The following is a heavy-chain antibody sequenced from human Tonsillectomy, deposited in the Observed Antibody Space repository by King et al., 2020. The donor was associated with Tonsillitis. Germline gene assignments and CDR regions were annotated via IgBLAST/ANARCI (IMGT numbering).Heavy chain of an antibody. Sequence: VQLVQSGGGLVQPGGSLRLSCAASGFTFTNYAMSWVRQAPGKGLEWVSTISGNGDTTNYADSVNGRFTLSRDNSKNTIYLQMNSLRAEDTAVYYCAKPPYCTSTNCYYSYWGQGTLVTVSS. J-gene: IGHJ4*02. D-gene: IGHD2-2*01. CDR1: GFTFTNYA. V-gene: IGHV3-23*04. CDR3: AKPPYCTSTNCYYSY. CDR2: ISGNGDTT.